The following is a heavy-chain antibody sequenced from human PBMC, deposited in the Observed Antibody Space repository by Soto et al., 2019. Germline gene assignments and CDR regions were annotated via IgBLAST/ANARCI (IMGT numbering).Heavy chain of an antibody. V-gene: IGHV4-59*01. CDR3: ARTPYGSNFDY. Sequence: PSETLSLTCTVSGGSISSYYWSWIRQPPGKGLEWIGYIYYSGSTNYNPSLKSRVTISVDTSKNQFSLKLSSVTAADTAVYYCARTPYGSNFDYWGQGTQVTVSS. CDR2: IYYSGST. J-gene: IGHJ4*02. CDR1: GGSISSYY. D-gene: IGHD4-17*01.